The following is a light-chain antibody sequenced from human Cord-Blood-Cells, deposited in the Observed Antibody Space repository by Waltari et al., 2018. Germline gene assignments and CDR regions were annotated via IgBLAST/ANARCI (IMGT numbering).Light chain of an antibody. V-gene: IGKV1D-12*01. CDR2: AEY. CDR3: QQANSFPPT. Sequence: DIQMTQSPSSVSASVGDRVTITCRASQGISSWLACDQQKPGKATKLLIYAEYSLQSGVPSRFSGIVSGTDFTLTISSLQPEDFATYYCQQANSFPPTFGGGTKVEIK. J-gene: IGKJ4*01. CDR1: QGISSW.